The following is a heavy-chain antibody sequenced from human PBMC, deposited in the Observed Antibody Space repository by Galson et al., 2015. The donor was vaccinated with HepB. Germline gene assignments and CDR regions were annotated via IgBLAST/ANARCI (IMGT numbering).Heavy chain of an antibody. CDR2: IWYDGSNK. D-gene: IGHD3-3*01. CDR1: GFTFSSYG. Sequence: SLRLSCAASGFTFSSYGMHWVRQAPGKGLEWVAVIWYDGSNKYYADSVKGRFTISRDNSKNTLYLQMNSLRAEDTAVYYCAKDLHDEEWLLRSAGGYYYYYGMDVWGQGTTVTVSS. V-gene: IGHV3-33*06. CDR3: AKDLHDEEWLLRSAGGYYYYYGMDV. J-gene: IGHJ6*02.